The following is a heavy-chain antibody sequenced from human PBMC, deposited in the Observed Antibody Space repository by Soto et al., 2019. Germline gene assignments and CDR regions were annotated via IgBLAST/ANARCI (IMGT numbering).Heavy chain of an antibody. D-gene: IGHD3-3*01. CDR1: GGTFSSYA. Sequence: GASVKVSCKASGGTFSSYAISWVRQAPGQGLEWMGGIIPIFGTANYAQKFQGRVTITADKSTSTAYMELSSLRSEDTAVYYCASGIVSGYYTPPYYYYGMDVWGQGTTVTAP. CDR3: ASGIVSGYYTPPYYYYGMDV. V-gene: IGHV1-69*06. CDR2: IIPIFGTA. J-gene: IGHJ6*02.